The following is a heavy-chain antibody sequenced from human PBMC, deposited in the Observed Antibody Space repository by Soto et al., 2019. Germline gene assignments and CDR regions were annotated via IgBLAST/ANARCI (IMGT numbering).Heavy chain of an antibody. CDR1: GYTFTSYY. CDR3: AGAMVRGVIITGRGAFDI. D-gene: IGHD3-10*01. V-gene: IGHV1-46*03. J-gene: IGHJ3*02. CDR2: INPSGGST. Sequence: AASVKVSCKASGYTFTSYYMHWVRQAPGQGLEWMGIINPSGGSTSYAQKFQGRVTMTRDTSTSTVYMELSSLRSEDTAVYYCAGAMVRGVIITGRGAFDIWGQGTMVTVSS.